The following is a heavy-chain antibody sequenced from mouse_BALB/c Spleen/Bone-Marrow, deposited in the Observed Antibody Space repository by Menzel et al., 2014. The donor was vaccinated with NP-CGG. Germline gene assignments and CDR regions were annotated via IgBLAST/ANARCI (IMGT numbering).Heavy chain of an antibody. D-gene: IGHD2-10*01. Sequence: QVQLQQSAGELARPGASVKMSCKASGYTFTSNTTQWVKQRPGQGLEWIGYINPTRGYTDYNQKFKDKTTLTADKSSSTAYMQLSSLTSEDSAVYYCAREATYYTYFDYWGQGTILTVSS. CDR1: GYTFTSNT. CDR2: INPTRGYT. V-gene: IGHV1-4*02. J-gene: IGHJ2*01. CDR3: AREATYYTYFDY.